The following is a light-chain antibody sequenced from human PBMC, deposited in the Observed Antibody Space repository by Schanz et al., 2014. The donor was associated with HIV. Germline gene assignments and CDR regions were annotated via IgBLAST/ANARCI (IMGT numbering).Light chain of an antibody. J-gene: IGLJ2*01. CDR1: SSDIGAYNY. CDR2: DVN. V-gene: IGLV2-14*01. CDR3: ASYAGSNNLV. Sequence: QSVLTQPASVSGSPGQSITISCTGTSSDIGAYNYVSWYQQYPGKAPKLMIYDVNNRPSGVSNRFSGSKSGNTASLTISGLQAEDEADYYCASYAGSNNLVFGGGTKLTVL.